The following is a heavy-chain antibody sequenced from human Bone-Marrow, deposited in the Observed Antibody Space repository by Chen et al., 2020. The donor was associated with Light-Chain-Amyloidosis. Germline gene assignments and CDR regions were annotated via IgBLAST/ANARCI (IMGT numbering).Heavy chain of an antibody. CDR1: GYTFPNYW. V-gene: IGHV5-51*01. CDR2: IYPDDSDA. Sequence: EVQLEQSGPEVKKPGESLKISCKGSGYTFPNYWIGWVRQMPGKGLEWMGVIYPDDSDARYSPSFGGQVTISADKSITTAYLQWRSLKASDTAMYYCARRRDGYNFDYWGQETLVTVSS. J-gene: IGHJ4*02. D-gene: IGHD5-12*01. CDR3: ARRRDGYNFDY.